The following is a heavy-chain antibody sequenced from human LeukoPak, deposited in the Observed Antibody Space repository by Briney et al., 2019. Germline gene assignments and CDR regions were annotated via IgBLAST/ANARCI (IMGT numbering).Heavy chain of an antibody. D-gene: IGHD4-17*01. CDR1: GDTFTGYY. J-gene: IGHJ4*02. CDR3: ARESASDYGDLDY. CDR2: INPNSGGT. Sequence: ASVKVSCKASGDTFTGYYMHWVRQAPGQGLEWMGWINPNSGGTNYAQKFQGRVTMTRDTSISTAYMELSRLRSDDTAVYYCARESASDYGDLDYWGQGTLVTVFS. V-gene: IGHV1-2*02.